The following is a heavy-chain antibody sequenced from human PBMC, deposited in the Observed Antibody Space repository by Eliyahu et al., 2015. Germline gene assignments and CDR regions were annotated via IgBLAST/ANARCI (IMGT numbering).Heavy chain of an antibody. CDR1: GYTISAYY. D-gene: IGHD2-2*01. Sequence: QVQLVQSGAEVKKPGASVKVSCKASGYTISAYYIHWVRQAPGQGLEWMGRVHPNSDDTNYAQKFQDRVSLTRDTSINTAYMELSRLRSDDTAVYYCARGSRLVGGMDVWGQGTTVTVSS. CDR3: ARGSRLVGGMDV. J-gene: IGHJ6*02. CDR2: VHPNSDDT. V-gene: IGHV1-2*06.